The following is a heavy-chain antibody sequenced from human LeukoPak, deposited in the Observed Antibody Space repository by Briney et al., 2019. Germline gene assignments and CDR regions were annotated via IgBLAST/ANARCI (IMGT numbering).Heavy chain of an antibody. CDR3: ARERAAARDY. D-gene: IGHD6-13*01. CDR2: ISTSSSYI. Sequence: GSLRLSCAASGFTFSSYNMTWVRQAPGKGLEWVSFISTSSSYIYYADSMKGRFNISRDNAKNSLYLQMNSLRAEDTAVYYCARERAAARDYWGQGTLVTVSS. CDR1: GFTFSSYN. V-gene: IGHV3-21*01. J-gene: IGHJ4*02.